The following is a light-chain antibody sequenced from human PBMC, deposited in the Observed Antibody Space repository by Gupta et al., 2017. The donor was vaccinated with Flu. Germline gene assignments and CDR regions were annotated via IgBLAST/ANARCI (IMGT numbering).Light chain of an antibody. CDR3: QQRSNWPPFT. V-gene: IGKV3-11*01. CDR1: QSVTSY. J-gene: IGKJ3*01. CDR2: DTS. Sequence: EIVLTQSPATLFLSPGDRATLSCRASQSVTSYLAWYQQKPGQAPRLLIYDTSNRAAGLPARCSGSGSGTDFTLTISSLEPEDFAVYDCQQRSNWPPFTFGPGTKVDIK.